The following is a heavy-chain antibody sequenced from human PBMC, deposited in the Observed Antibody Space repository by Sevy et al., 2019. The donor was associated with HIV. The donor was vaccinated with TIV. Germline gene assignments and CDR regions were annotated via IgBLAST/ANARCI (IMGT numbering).Heavy chain of an antibody. D-gene: IGHD3-10*01. CDR3: ANLWFGEAWAANDALDI. CDR1: GFTFSNYA. V-gene: IGHV3-23*01. J-gene: IGHJ3*02. Sequence: GGSLRLSCAASGFTFSNYAMNWVRQAPGKGLEWVSAISGTGTRTYYADSVKGRFTISRDNSKNTQYLQMNSLRAEDTAVYFCANLWFGEAWAANDALDIWGRGTMVTVSS. CDR2: ISGTGTRT.